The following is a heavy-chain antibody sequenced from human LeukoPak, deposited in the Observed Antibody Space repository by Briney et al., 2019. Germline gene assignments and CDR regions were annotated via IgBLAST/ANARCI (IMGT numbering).Heavy chain of an antibody. D-gene: IGHD3-3*01. CDR1: GGSMSSGSYY. CDR3: ARGEKRFLERFLDTFDI. Sequence: TSETLSLTCSGSGGSMSSGSYYWSWIRQHPGKGLEWIGYIYYSGSADYNPSLKSRVTMLVETSKNQFSLKLSSVTAADTAVYYCARGEKRFLERFLDTFDIWGQGTMVTVSS. J-gene: IGHJ3*02. V-gene: IGHV4-31*03. CDR2: IYYSGSA.